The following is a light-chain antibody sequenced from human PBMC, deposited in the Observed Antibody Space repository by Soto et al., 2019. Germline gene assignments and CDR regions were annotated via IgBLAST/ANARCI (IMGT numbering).Light chain of an antibody. CDR2: DAS. V-gene: IGKV1-33*01. Sequence: DIQMTQSPSSLSASVGDRVTITCQASQDISNYLNWYQQKPGKAPKLLIYDASNVETGVPSRFSGSGSGTDFTFTISSLQPEDIATYYCQQYDNLPRTFGGGTKVDIK. J-gene: IGKJ4*01. CDR1: QDISNY. CDR3: QQYDNLPRT.